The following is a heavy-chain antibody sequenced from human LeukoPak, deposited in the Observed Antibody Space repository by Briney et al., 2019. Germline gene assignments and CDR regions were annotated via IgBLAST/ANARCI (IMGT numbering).Heavy chain of an antibody. D-gene: IGHD3-10*01. J-gene: IGHJ6*02. V-gene: IGHV4-59*01. CDR1: GGSISSYY. Sequence: SETLSLTCTVSGGSISSYYWSWIRQPPGKGLEWIGYIYYSGSTNYNPSLKSRVTISVDTSKNQFSLKLSSVTAADTAVYYCARLRFGELLDRYGMAVWGQGTTVTVSS. CDR3: ARLRFGELLDRYGMAV. CDR2: IYYSGST.